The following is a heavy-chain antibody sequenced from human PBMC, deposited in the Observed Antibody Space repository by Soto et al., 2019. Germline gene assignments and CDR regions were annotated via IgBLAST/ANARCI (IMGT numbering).Heavy chain of an antibody. V-gene: IGHV3-30*18. Sequence: QVQLVESGGGVVQPGRSLRLSCAASGFTFSSCAMHWVRQVPGKGLEWLAVVSHDGSLYPYADSVKGRFSISRDNSRKKLYLQMNSLRPEDTAVYYCVKDRSDTWSFDYWGQGTLVTVSS. CDR2: VSHDGSLY. CDR1: GFTFSSCA. CDR3: VKDRSDTWSFDY. D-gene: IGHD2-8*02. J-gene: IGHJ4*02.